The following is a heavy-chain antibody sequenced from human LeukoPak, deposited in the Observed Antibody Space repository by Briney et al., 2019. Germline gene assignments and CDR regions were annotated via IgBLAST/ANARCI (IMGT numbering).Heavy chain of an antibody. CDR3: ARALGYCSGTSCPGDRGYYCYFYMDV. J-gene: IGHJ6*03. V-gene: IGHV4-34*01. CDR1: RGSFSGYY. Sequence: PSETLSLTSALPRGSFSGYYWSWIRQTPRKGLEWVGEINHRGSTNYTPSPKRRVTISVDTSKNRFSLKLSSVTAADTAVYYCARALGYCSGTSCPGDRGYYCYFYMDVWGKGTTVTVSS. CDR2: INHRGST. D-gene: IGHD2-2*01.